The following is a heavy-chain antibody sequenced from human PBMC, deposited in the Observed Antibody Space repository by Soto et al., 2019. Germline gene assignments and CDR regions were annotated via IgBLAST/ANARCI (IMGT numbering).Heavy chain of an antibody. CDR1: GGSFSSYA. V-gene: IGHV1-69*01. Sequence: QVQLVQSGAEVKKPGSSVKVSGKASGGSFSSYAIRWVRQAPGQGLEWMGGIIPIFGTPSYAQKFQGRVTITADESTSTAYMELSSLRSEDTAVYYCAREYRSSSGRFDNWGQGTLVTVSS. CDR2: IIPIFGTP. J-gene: IGHJ4*02. CDR3: AREYRSSSGRFDN. D-gene: IGHD6-6*01.